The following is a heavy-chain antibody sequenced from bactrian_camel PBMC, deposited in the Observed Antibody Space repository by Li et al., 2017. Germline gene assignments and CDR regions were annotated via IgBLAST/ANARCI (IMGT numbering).Heavy chain of an antibody. V-gene: IGHV3S26*01. Sequence: VQLVESGGGLVQPGGSLRLSCAATGYTSSRYCMGWFRQPPGKERERVATINSDGGTSYAESVNGRFTISQDGAKNTVYLQMNSLKPEDIAMYYCAARVRRVPCSNRPQAADFGYWGQGTQVTVS. CDR3: AARVRRVPCSNRPQAADFGY. CDR2: INSDGGT. D-gene: IGHD3*01. CDR1: GYTSSRYC. J-gene: IGHJ6*01.